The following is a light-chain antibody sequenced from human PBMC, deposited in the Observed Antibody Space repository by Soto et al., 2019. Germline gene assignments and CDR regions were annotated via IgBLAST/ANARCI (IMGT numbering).Light chain of an antibody. Sequence: EMVLTQSPGTLSLSPGERATLSCRASQSVSGSCLAWYQQKPGQAPSLLTYGASSRATGIPDRFSGSGSGTDFTLTISRLETEDFAVYYCQQYGSSPFTFGPGTKVDIK. J-gene: IGKJ3*01. V-gene: IGKV3-20*01. CDR1: QSVSGSC. CDR2: GAS. CDR3: QQYGSSPFT.